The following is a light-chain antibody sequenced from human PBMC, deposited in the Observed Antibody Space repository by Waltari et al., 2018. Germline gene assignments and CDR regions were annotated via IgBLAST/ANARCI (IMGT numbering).Light chain of an antibody. Sequence: SYVLTQPPSVSVAPGQTATITCAGNNIGSKSVHWYQQKPGQAPVLVVYDDSDRPSGIPERISGSNSGNTATLTISRVEAGDEADYYCHLWDSTSDHVIFGGGTKLNVL. CDR2: DDS. CDR3: HLWDSTSDHVI. V-gene: IGLV3-21*02. J-gene: IGLJ2*01. CDR1: NIGSKS.